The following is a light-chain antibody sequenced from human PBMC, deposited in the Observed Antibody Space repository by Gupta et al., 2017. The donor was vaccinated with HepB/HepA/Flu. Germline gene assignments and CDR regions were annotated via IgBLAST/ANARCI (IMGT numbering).Light chain of an antibody. CDR2: DIN. CDR1: TGIVTSGHY. Sequence: QAVVTQEPSLTVSPGGTVTLTCGSSTGIVTSGHYPYWFQQKPGQAPRQLIYDINNKYSWTPARFSGSLRGGKAALTLSGAQPADEADYYCLLEYTTIRIFGGGTKLTVL. CDR3: LLEYTTIRI. J-gene: IGLJ2*01. V-gene: IGLV7-46*01.